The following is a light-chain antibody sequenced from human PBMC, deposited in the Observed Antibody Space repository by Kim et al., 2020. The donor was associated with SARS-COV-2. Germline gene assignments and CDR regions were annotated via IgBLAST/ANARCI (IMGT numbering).Light chain of an antibody. V-gene: IGKV1-16*02. J-gene: IGKJ5*01. CDR1: QDISTD. CDR3: QQYNVYPIT. Sequence: ASVGDRVTSTCRAGQDISTDLAWFQQKPGQAPKSLISAASSLQSGVPSKFSGSGSGTDFTLTISSLQPDDFATYYCQQYNVYPITFGQGTRLEIK. CDR2: AAS.